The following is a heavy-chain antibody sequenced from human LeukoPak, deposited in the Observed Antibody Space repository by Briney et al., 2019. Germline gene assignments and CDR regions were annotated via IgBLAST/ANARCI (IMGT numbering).Heavy chain of an antibody. CDR1: GGSFSGYY. Sequence: PSETLSLTCAVYGGSFSGYYWSWIRQPPGKGLEWIGEINHSGSTNYNPSLKSRVTISVDTSKNQFSLKLSSVTAADTAVYYCARVLGYSSSWYVDYWGQGTLVTVSS. V-gene: IGHV4-34*01. CDR2: INHSGST. CDR3: ARVLGYSSSWYVDY. J-gene: IGHJ4*02. D-gene: IGHD6-13*01.